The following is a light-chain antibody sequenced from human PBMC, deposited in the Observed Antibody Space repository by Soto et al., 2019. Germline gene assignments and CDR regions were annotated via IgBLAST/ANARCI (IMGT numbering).Light chain of an antibody. Sequence: DIQMTQFPSSLSASVGDRVTITCQASQDITNYLNWYQQKPGKAPKLLIYDASNLETGVPSRFSGSGSGTDFTFTISSLQPEDFATYYCQQSYSTPRTFGQGTKVDIK. CDR3: QQSYSTPRT. CDR2: DAS. CDR1: QDITNY. J-gene: IGKJ1*01. V-gene: IGKV1-33*01.